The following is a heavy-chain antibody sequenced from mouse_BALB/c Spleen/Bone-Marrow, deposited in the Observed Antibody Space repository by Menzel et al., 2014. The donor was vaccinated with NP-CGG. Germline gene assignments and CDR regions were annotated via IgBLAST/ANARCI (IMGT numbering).Heavy chain of an antibody. CDR3: ARVWDWFAY. Sequence: EVQLVESGGGLVKPGGSLKLSCTASGFAFSNCDMSWVRQTPEKRLEWVATITSGGGNTYYPGSVKGRFTISRDNARNTLYLQMSSLRSEDTALYYCARVWDWFAYWGQGTLVAVSA. CDR1: GFAFSNCD. J-gene: IGHJ3*01. V-gene: IGHV5-9*02. CDR2: ITSGGGNT. D-gene: IGHD4-1*01.